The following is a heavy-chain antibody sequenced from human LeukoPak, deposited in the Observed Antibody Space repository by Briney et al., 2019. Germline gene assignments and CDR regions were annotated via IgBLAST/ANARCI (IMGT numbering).Heavy chain of an antibody. Sequence: PGGSLRLSCAASGFTFGTSAMSWVRQAPGKGPEWVSTFGRSGSDTYYSDSVKGRFTIFRDNSKNTLYLQMNSLRAEDTAVYYCARAQEGGYYYYYYYMDVWGKGTTVTVSS. CDR1: GFTFGTSA. D-gene: IGHD3-16*01. J-gene: IGHJ6*03. V-gene: IGHV3-23*01. CDR3: ARAQEGGYYYYYYYMDV. CDR2: FGRSGSDT.